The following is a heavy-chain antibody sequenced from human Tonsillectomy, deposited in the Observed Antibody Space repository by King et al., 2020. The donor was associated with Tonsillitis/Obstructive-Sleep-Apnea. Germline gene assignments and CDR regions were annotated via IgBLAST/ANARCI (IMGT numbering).Heavy chain of an antibody. CDR1: GGSISSYY. V-gene: IGHV4-59*01. J-gene: IGHJ6*03. CDR3: ARFNDYSNYYYYYMDV. CDR2: IYYSGST. Sequence: VQLQESGPGLVKPSETLSLTCTVSGGSISSYYWSWIRQPPGKGLEWIGYIYYSGSTNYNPSLKSRVTISVDTSKNQFSLKLSSVTAADTAVYYCARFNDYSNYYYYYMDVWGKGTTVTVSS. D-gene: IGHD4-11*01.